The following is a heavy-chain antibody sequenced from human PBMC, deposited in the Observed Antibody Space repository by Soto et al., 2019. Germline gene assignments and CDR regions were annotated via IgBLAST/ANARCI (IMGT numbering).Heavy chain of an antibody. CDR1: GFTFSIYA. J-gene: IGHJ4*02. CDR3: VKGEYYYDSSGYYPFDY. Sequence: GGSLGLSCSASGFTFSIYAMHWVRQAPGKGLEYVSSISTNGGSTDYADSVKGRFTISRDNSKNTVYLQMSSLRVEDTAVYYCVKGEYYYDSSGYYPFDYWGQGTLVTVSS. V-gene: IGHV3-64D*06. D-gene: IGHD3-22*01. CDR2: ISTNGGST.